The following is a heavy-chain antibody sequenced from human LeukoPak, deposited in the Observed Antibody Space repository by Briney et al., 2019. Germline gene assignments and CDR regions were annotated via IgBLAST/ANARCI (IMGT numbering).Heavy chain of an antibody. CDR1: GFSFSGSW. CDR2: MNPDGSAI. J-gene: IGHJ3*02. Sequence: PGGSLRLSCTASGFSFSGSWMSWVRQLPGKGLEWLADMNPDGSAIVYVDSVKGRFTVSRNNAKNPLYLQMDGLRAEDTAVYYCARDPLNGALDIWGQGTLVTVSS. V-gene: IGHV3-7*01. CDR3: ARDPLNGALDI.